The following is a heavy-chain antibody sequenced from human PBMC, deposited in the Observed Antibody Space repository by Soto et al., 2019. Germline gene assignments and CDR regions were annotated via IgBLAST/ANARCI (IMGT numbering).Heavy chain of an antibody. CDR1: GGSISSGGYS. J-gene: IGHJ5*02. CDR2: IYHSGST. CDR3: ARTESGTFDP. D-gene: IGHD1-7*01. Sequence: QLQLQESGSGLVKPSQTLSLTCAVSGGSISSGGYSWSWIRQPPGKGLEWIGYIYHSGSTYYNPSFKGRVTISVDRSKNQFSLKLSSVTAADTAVYYSARTESGTFDPWGQGTLVTVSS. V-gene: IGHV4-30-2*01.